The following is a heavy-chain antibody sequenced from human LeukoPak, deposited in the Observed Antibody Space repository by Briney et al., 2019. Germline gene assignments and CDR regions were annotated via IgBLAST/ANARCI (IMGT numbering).Heavy chain of an antibody. CDR2: IRSKAYGGTT. J-gene: IGHJ4*02. V-gene: IGHV3-49*04. D-gene: IGHD6-19*01. CDR3: TRDSLDRIAVAGTLDY. CDR1: GFTFGDYA. Sequence: GGSLRLSCTASGFTFGDYAMSWVRQAPGKGLEWVGFIRSKAYGGTTEYAASVKGRFTISRDDSKSIAYLQMNSLKTEDTAVYYCTRDSLDRIAVAGTLDYWGQGTPVTVSS.